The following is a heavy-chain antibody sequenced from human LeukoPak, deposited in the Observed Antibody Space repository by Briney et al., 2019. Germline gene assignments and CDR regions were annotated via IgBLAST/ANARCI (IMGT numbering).Heavy chain of an antibody. CDR2: IYYTGNT. J-gene: IGHJ3*02. V-gene: IGHV4-39*07. Sequence: SETLSLTCTVSGGSISSSTYYWGLIRQPPGKGLEWIGTIYYTGNTNYNPSLKSRVTISVDTSKNQFSLKLSSVTAADTAVYYCARGDSSWAKKGRPFDIWGQGTMVTVSS. D-gene: IGHD6-13*01. CDR3: ARGDSSWAKKGRPFDI. CDR1: GGSISSSTYY.